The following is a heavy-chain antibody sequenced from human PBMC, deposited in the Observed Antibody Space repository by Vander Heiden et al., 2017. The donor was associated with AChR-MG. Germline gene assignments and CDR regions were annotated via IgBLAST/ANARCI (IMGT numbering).Heavy chain of an antibody. J-gene: IGHJ4*02. V-gene: IGHV4-59*01. CDR3: ASSWGVGATVFDY. Sequence: QVQLQESGPALVKPSATLSLTCTAPGGSISRYYWNWIRQPPGTALEWSAYMHYSGSTNYNPSLKTRVTISLDPSKNQFSLKLSSVTAADTAVYYCASSWGVGATVFDYWGQGTLVTVSS. D-gene: IGHD1-26*01. CDR1: GGSISRYY. CDR2: MHYSGST.